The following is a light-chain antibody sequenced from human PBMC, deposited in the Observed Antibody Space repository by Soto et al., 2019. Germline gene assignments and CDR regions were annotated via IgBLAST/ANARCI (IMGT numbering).Light chain of an antibody. CDR2: AAS. Sequence: EIVLTQSPATLSLSPGERATLSCRASQSVSSYLAWFQQKPGQGPRLLIYAASSRATGIPARFSGSGSGTDVTLTISSLEPEDFAVYYCQQRSNWPLYTFGQGTKLEIK. J-gene: IGKJ2*01. V-gene: IGKV3-11*01. CDR3: QQRSNWPLYT. CDR1: QSVSSY.